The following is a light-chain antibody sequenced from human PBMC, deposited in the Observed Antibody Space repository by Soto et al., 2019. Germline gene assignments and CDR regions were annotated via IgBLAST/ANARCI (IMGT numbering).Light chain of an antibody. CDR3: QQRSNWPPEIT. J-gene: IGKJ5*01. Sequence: EIFLTQSPATLPLSRGERATLSCRASQSVSSYLAWYQQKPGQAPRLLIYDASNRATGIPARFSGSGSGADFTLTISSLEPEDFAVYYCQQRSNWPPEITFGQGTRLEI. CDR1: QSVSSY. V-gene: IGKV3-11*01. CDR2: DAS.